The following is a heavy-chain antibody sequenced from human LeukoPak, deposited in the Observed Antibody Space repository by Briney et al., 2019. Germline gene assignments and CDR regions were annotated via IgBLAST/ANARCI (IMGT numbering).Heavy chain of an antibody. CDR2: ISGSGLTM. J-gene: IGHJ4*02. V-gene: IGHV3-48*03. Sequence: PGGSLRLSCAASGFTFSNYEMNWVRQAPGRGLEWVSYISGSGLTMYYADSVKGRFTISRDNAKNSLYLQMNSLRAEDTAVYYCARRTTGDDYWGQGTLVTVSS. D-gene: IGHD4-17*01. CDR3: ARRTTGDDY. CDR1: GFTFSNYE.